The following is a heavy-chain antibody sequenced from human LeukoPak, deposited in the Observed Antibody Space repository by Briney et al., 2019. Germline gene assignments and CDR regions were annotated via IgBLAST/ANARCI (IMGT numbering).Heavy chain of an antibody. CDR2: IWYDGSNK. CDR3: AKSLAFMVRGTDY. Sequence: GGSLRLSCAASGFTFSSYGMHWVRQAPGKGLEWVAVIWYDGSNKYYADSVKGRFTISRDNSKNTLYLQMNSLRAEDTAVYYCAKSLAFMVRGTDYWGQGTLVTVSS. CDR1: GFTFSSYG. V-gene: IGHV3-33*06. D-gene: IGHD3-10*01. J-gene: IGHJ4*02.